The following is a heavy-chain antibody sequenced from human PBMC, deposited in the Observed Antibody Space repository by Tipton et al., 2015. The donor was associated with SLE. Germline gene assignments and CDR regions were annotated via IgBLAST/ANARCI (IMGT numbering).Heavy chain of an antibody. D-gene: IGHD6-13*01. CDR2: ISYDGSNK. CDR1: GFTFSSYA. V-gene: IGHV3-30*04. CDR3: ARDLGIAAAGPETDAFDI. Sequence: SLRLSCAASGFTFSSYAMHWVRQAPGKGLEWVAVISYDGSNKYYADSVRGRFTISRDNSKNTLYLQMNSLRAEDTAVYYCARDLGIAAAGPETDAFDIWGQGTMVTVSS. J-gene: IGHJ3*02.